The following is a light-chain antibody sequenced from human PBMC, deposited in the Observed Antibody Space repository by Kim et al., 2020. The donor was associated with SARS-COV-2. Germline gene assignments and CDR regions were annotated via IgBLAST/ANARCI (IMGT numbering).Light chain of an antibody. V-gene: IGLV2-14*03. Sequence: GPSITTSCPGTSSDVGGYNYVSWYQHHPGKAPKLMIYDVSNRPSGVSNRFSGSKSGNTASLTISGLQAEDEADYYCSSYTSSSTYVFGTGTKVTVL. CDR2: DVS. CDR3: SSYTSSSTYV. J-gene: IGLJ1*01. CDR1: SSDVGGYNY.